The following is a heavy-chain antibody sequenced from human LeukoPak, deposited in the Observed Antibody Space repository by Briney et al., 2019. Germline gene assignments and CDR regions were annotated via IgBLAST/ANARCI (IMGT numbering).Heavy chain of an antibody. Sequence: GGSVRLSCAASGFFVSNNYMSWVRQAPGKGLVWVSSISSRGTYYADSVRGRFTISRDNAKNSLYLQMNSLRAEDTAVYYCARDLYGDYAHDYWGQGTLVTVSS. CDR2: ISSRGT. J-gene: IGHJ4*02. CDR3: ARDLYGDYAHDY. D-gene: IGHD4-17*01. V-gene: IGHV3-69-1*01. CDR1: GFFVSNNY.